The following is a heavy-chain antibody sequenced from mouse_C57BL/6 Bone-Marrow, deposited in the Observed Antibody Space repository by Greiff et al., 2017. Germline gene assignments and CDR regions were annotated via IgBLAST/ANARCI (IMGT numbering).Heavy chain of an antibody. J-gene: IGHJ1*03. D-gene: IGHD2-2*01. CDR2: IYPGDGDP. Sequence: QVQLQHSGPELVKPGASVKISCKASGYAFSSSWMTWVKQRPGKGLEWIGRIYPGDGDPNSNGKFKGKATLTADKSSSTAYMQLSSLTSEDSAVYFCAKNQLGLRRVSWYFDVWGTGTTVTVSS. CDR3: AKNQLGLRRVSWYFDV. CDR1: GYAFSSSW. V-gene: IGHV1-82*01.